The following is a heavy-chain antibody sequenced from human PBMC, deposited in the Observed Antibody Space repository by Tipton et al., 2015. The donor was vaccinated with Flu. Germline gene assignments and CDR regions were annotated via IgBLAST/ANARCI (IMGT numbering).Heavy chain of an antibody. CDR2: INHSGST. V-gene: IGHV4-34*01. Sequence: TLSLTCAVYGGSFSSYFWSWIRQPPGKGLEWIGEINHSGSTNYNPSLKSRVTISVDTSKNQFSLKLSSVTAADTAVYYCARYSSGSNFDYWGQGTLVTVSS. CDR3: ARYSSGSNFDY. J-gene: IGHJ4*02. CDR1: GGSFSSYF. D-gene: IGHD6-19*01.